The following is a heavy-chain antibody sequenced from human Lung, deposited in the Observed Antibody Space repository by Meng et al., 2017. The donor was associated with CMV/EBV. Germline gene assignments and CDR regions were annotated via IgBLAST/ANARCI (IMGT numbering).Heavy chain of an antibody. Sequence: EVRLLRSGGGLEQAGGSLELSCEASGFTFSTYSRTWVRQAPGKGLEWVSGINESGDRTYHADSVKGRFTISRDNSKNTLYLQMNSLRVEDTAIYYCVNRAWMDFWGQGNLVTVSS. J-gene: IGHJ4*02. V-gene: IGHV3-23*01. CDR2: INESGDRT. CDR3: VNRAWMDF. CDR1: GFTFSTYS. D-gene: IGHD3/OR15-3a*01.